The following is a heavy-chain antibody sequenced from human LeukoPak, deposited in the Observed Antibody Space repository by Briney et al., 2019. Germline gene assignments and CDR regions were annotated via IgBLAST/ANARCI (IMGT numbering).Heavy chain of an antibody. D-gene: IGHD1-26*01. CDR1: GFTFSSYA. CDR3: AKGSGGYRTGLDY. V-gene: IGHV3-23*01. CDR2: ISGSGGTT. J-gene: IGHJ4*02. Sequence: PGGSLRLSCAASGFTFSSYAMSWVRQAPGKGLEWVSVISGSGGTTYYADSVKGRFTISRDNSKNTLYLQMNSLRAEDTAVYYCAKGSGGYRTGLDYWGQGTLVTVSS.